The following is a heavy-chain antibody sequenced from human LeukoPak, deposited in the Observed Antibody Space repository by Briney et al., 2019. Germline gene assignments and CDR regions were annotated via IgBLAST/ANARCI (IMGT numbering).Heavy chain of an antibody. V-gene: IGHV4-34*01. J-gene: IGHJ4*02. D-gene: IGHD6-13*01. Sequence: SETLSLTCAVYGGSFSGYYWSWIRRPPGKGLEWIGEINHSGSTNYNPSPKSRVTISVDTSKNQFSLKLSSVTAADTAVYYCARESYSSSWYGDYFDYWGQGTLVTVSS. CDR1: GGSFSGYY. CDR2: INHSGST. CDR3: ARESYSSSWYGDYFDY.